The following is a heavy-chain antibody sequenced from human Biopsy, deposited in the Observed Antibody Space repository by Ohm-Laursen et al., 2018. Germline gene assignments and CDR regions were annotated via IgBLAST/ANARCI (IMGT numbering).Heavy chain of an antibody. CDR2: IHYRGNT. V-gene: IGHV4-59*08. D-gene: IGHD3-10*01. CDR3: ARRLPLRGYAFDV. Sequence: TLSLTCTVSGDSITTYYWNWIRQAPGKGLEWIGNIHYRGNTNYSPSLKSRVTISLDTSKNQFSLKLNSVTATDTAVYYCARRLPLRGYAFDVWGQGTLVTVSS. J-gene: IGHJ3*01. CDR1: GDSITTYY.